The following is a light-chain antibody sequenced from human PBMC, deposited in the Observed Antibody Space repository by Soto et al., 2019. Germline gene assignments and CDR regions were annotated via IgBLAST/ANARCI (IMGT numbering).Light chain of an antibody. V-gene: IGKV3-15*01. J-gene: IGKJ4*01. Sequence: EIVMTQSPATLSVSPGERATLSCRASQSVKSDLAWYQQKPGQAPRILIYGASSRATGIPARFSGSGSGTEFTLTINSLQSEDFAIYYCQQYNNWVTFGGGAKVELK. CDR3: QQYNNWVT. CDR1: QSVKSD. CDR2: GAS.